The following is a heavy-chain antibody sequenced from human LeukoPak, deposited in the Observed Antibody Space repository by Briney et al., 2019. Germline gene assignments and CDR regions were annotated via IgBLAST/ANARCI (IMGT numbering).Heavy chain of an antibody. CDR1: GGSISSYY. CDR3: ARVGVGRITMVRPRNWFDP. J-gene: IGHJ5*02. V-gene: IGHV4-34*01. D-gene: IGHD3-10*01. CDR2: INHSGST. Sequence: SETLSLTCTVSGGSISSYYWSWIRQPPGKGLEWIGEINHSGSTNYNPSLKSRVTISVDTSKNQFSLKLSSVTAADTAVYYCARVGVGRITMVRPRNWFDPWGQGTLVTVSS.